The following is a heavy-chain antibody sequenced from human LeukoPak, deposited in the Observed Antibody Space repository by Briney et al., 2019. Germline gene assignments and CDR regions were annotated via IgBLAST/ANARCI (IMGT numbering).Heavy chain of an antibody. J-gene: IGHJ4*02. Sequence: GESLKISFQCSGFDFTSYGIAWVRQMPGKGLEWMGNIYPGGSNGRYSPSFQGQVTISADKSITTVYLQWSSLKASDTAMYYCARHFHSAWFVFWGQGSLVTVSS. D-gene: IGHD5-18*01. V-gene: IGHV5-51*01. CDR1: GFDFTSYG. CDR3: ARHFHSAWFVF. CDR2: IYPGGSNG.